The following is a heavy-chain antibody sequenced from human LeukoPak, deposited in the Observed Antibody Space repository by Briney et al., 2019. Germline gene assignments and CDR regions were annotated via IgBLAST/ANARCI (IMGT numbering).Heavy chain of an antibody. D-gene: IGHD6-19*01. CDR2: INGYGSST. CDR1: GFIFSSYW. CDR3: VRVGAVAGGFDI. Sequence: GGSLRLSCAASGFIFSSYWMHWVRQAPGKGLVWVSRINGYGSSTRYADFVKGRFTIFSANAKNTVHLQMNLVSADNTAVYYCVRVGAVAGGFDIWGQRTMVTVSS. J-gene: IGHJ3*02. V-gene: IGHV3-74*01.